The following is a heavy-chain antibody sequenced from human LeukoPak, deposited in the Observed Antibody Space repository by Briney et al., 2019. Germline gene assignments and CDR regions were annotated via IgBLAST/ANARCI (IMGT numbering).Heavy chain of an antibody. J-gene: IGHJ4*02. Sequence: GASVKVSCKASGYTFTSYGISWMRQAPGQGLEWMGWISAYNGNTNYAQKLQGRVTMTTDTSTSTAYMELRSLRSDDTAVYYCARGGGTYYDYVWGSYRYKNFDYWGQGTLVTVSS. V-gene: IGHV1-18*01. CDR2: ISAYNGNT. CDR1: GYTFTSYG. CDR3: ARGGGTYYDYVWGSYRYKNFDY. D-gene: IGHD3-16*02.